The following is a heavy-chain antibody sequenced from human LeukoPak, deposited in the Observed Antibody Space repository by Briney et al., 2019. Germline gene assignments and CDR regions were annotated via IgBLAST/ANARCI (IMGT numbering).Heavy chain of an antibody. CDR3: ATVKSGLYYFDY. V-gene: IGHV4-61*09. CDR2: VYASGKT. D-gene: IGHD5-12*01. J-gene: IGHJ4*02. CDR1: GGSLSSNIYC. Sequence: SQTLSLTCAVAGGSLSSNIYCWSWLRQPAGKGLEWIGHVYASGKTRYNPFLKSRVNLFVDTSKNQFSLKLTSTDDAATDEYSSATVKSGLYYFDYWGQGTVVTVSS.